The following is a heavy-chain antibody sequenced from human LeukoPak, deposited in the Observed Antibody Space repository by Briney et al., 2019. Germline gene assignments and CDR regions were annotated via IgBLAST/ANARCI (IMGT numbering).Heavy chain of an antibody. J-gene: IGHJ4*02. CDR3: ARDRGYYYDSSGYYYFDY. Sequence: MSSETLSLTCAVYGGSFSGYYWSWIRQPPGKGLEWIGEINHSGSTNYNPSLKSRVTISVDTSKNQFSLKLSSVTAADTAVYYCARDRGYYYDSSGYYYFDYWGQGTLVTVSS. D-gene: IGHD3-22*01. CDR2: INHSGST. V-gene: IGHV4-34*01. CDR1: GGSFSGYY.